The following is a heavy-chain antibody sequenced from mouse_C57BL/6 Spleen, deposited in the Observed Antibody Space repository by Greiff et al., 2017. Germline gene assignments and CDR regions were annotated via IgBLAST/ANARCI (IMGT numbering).Heavy chain of an antibody. J-gene: IGHJ1*03. CDR3: ARGTAVVATQGYFDV. V-gene: IGHV1-81*01. D-gene: IGHD1-1*01. CDR1: GYTFTSYG. CDR2: IYPRSGNT. Sequence: VHLVESGAELARPGASVKLSCKASGYTFTSYGISWVKQRTGQGLEWIGEIYPRSGNTYYNEKFKGKATLTADKSSSTAYMELRSLTSEDSAVYFCARGTAVVATQGYFDVWGTGTTVTVSS.